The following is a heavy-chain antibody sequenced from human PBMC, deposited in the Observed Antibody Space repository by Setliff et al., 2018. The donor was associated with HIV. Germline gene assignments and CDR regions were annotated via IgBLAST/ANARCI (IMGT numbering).Heavy chain of an antibody. D-gene: IGHD6-13*01. V-gene: IGHV3-21*01. Sequence: GGSLRLSCAASGFTFSSYSMNWVRQAPGKGLEWVSSISSSSSYKYYADSVKGRFTISRDTSRNTVYLQMNSLRGADTAVYYCARGLSAAGTASLDYWGQGTLVTVSS. CDR2: ISSSSSYK. CDR3: ARGLSAAGTASLDY. CDR1: GFTFSSYS. J-gene: IGHJ4*02.